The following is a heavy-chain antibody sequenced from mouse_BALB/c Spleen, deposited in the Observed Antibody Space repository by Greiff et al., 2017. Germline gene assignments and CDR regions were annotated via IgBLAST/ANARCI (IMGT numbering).Heavy chain of an antibody. V-gene: IGHV2-9*02. D-gene: IGHD1-1*01. CDR1: GFSLTSYG. CDR3: AREGLLLRYSFAY. Sequence: VQLQQSGPGLVAPSQSLSITCTVSGFSLTSYGVHWVRQPPGKGLEWLGVIWAGGSTNYNSALMSRLSISKDNSKSQVFLKMNSLQTDDTAMYYCAREGLLLRYSFAYWGQGTLVTVSA. CDR2: IWAGGST. J-gene: IGHJ3*01.